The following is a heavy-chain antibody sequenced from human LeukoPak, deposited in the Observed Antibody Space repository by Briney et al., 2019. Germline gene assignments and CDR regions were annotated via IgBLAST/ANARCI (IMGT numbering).Heavy chain of an antibody. Sequence: GGSLRLSCXASGFSFSSYWMSWVRQAPGKGLEWVANIKQDGSEKYYVDSVKGRFTISRDNAQNSLYLQMNSLRAEDTAVYYCVRDLAGPPQEAFDIWGQGTVVTASS. V-gene: IGHV3-7*01. CDR1: GFSFSSYW. J-gene: IGHJ3*02. CDR2: IKQDGSEK. CDR3: VRDLAGPPQEAFDI.